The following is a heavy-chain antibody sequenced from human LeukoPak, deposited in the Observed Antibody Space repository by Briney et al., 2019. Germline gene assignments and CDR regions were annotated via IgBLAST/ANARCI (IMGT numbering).Heavy chain of an antibody. CDR3: ARDQTGGYSSGFYDY. J-gene: IGHJ4*02. Sequence: SVKVSCKASGGTFSSYAISWVRPAPGQGLGWVGGMIAFFGPENDAQKFQGRVTINADKSTSTASMELSSLRSEDTAVYYCARDQTGGYSSGFYDYSGQGNLVTVSS. D-gene: IGHD6-19*01. V-gene: IGHV1-69*06. CDR1: GGTFSSYA. CDR2: MIAFFGPE.